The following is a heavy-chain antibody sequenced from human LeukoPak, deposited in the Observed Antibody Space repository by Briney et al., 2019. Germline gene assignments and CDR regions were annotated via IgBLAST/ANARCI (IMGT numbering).Heavy chain of an antibody. V-gene: IGHV3-30*02. CDR2: IRYDESNK. D-gene: IGHD2-15*01. CDR1: GFTFSYYG. J-gene: IGHJ4*02. CDR3: AKGRYCSGGSCHIFDY. Sequence: GGSLRLSCAASGFTFSYYGMHWVRQAPGKGLEWVAFIRYDESNKYYADSVKGRFTISRDNSKNTLYLQLNSLRAEDTAVYYCAKGRYCSGGSCHIFDYWGQGTLVTVSS.